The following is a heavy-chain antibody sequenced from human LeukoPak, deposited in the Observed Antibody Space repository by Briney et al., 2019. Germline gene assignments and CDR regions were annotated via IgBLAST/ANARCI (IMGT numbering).Heavy chain of an antibody. CDR3: ARVGSSGWYVHPTLDY. J-gene: IGHJ4*02. D-gene: IGHD6-19*01. CDR2: INPSNGDT. Sequence: ASVKVSCKASGYAFSGYYIHWVRQAPGQGLEWMAWINPSNGDTNYAQKFQGRVTMTRDTSISTAYMELTRLISDDTAVYYCARVGSSGWYVHPTLDYWGQGTLVTVSS. V-gene: IGHV1-2*02. CDR1: GYAFSGYY.